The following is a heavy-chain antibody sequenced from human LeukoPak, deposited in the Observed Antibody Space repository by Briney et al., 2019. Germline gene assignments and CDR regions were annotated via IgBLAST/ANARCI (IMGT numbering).Heavy chain of an antibody. J-gene: IGHJ6*02. CDR3: ARPKRYCTNGVCPNYYGMDV. CDR1: GGSFSGYY. V-gene: IGHV4-34*01. Sequence: PSETLSLTCAVYGGSFSGYYWSWIRQPPGKGLEWIGEINHSGSTNYNPSLKSRVTISVDTSKNQFSLKLSSVTAADTAVYYCARPKRYCTNGVCPNYYGMDVWGQGTTVTVSS. D-gene: IGHD2-8*01. CDR2: INHSGST.